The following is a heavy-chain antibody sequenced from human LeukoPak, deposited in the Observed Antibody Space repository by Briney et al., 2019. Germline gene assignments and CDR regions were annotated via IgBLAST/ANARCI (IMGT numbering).Heavy chain of an antibody. V-gene: IGHV4-59*08. CDR2: IYSSGST. Sequence: PSDPLSLTCTVSGGPLSRYYWLWIRQPTGKGLEWIGYIYSSGSTNYNPSLKRRVTISVATSKKQFSLKLSSVTAADTAVYYCARRRGAHTANALDIWGQGTMVTVSS. D-gene: IGHD3-10*01. J-gene: IGHJ3*02. CDR1: GGPLSRYY. CDR3: ARRRGAHTANALDI.